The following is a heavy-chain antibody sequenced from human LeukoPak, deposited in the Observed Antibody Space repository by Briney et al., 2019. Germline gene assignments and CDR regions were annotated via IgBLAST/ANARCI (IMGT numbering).Heavy chain of an antibody. CDR2: TYYRSKLYN. CDR1: GDSFSSNSAA. J-gene: IGHJ4*02. Sequence: SQTLSLTCAISGDSFSSNSAAWDWVRQSPSRGLEWLGRTYYRSKLYNDYAGKGKSQITLTPHTSNNQFSLQLNSVTPEDTAVYYFARGIAAAGTGYFDYWGQGTLVAVSS. CDR3: ARGIAAAGTGYFDY. D-gene: IGHD6-13*01. V-gene: IGHV6-1*01.